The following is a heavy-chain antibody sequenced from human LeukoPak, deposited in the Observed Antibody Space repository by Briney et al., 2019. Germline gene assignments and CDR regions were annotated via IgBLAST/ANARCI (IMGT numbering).Heavy chain of an antibody. V-gene: IGHV3-48*01. J-gene: IGHJ4*02. Sequence: GGSLRLSCAASGSTFSSYNIKWVRQAPGKGVEGVSYISSSRRTISYADSVKGRFTISRDNAKNSLYLQMNRLRAEDTAVYYCARSSSRYCSGGSCYSGVLGYFDYWGQGTLVTVSS. D-gene: IGHD2-15*01. CDR3: ARSSSRYCSGGSCYSGVLGYFDY. CDR2: ISSSRRTI. CDR1: GSTFSSYN.